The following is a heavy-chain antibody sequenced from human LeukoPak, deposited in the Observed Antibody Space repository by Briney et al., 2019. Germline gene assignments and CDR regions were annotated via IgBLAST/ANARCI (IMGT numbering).Heavy chain of an antibody. CDR2: IETSGNTI. J-gene: IGHJ6*02. CDR1: GFTFSSYS. CDR3: ARNGFWSGNYHYYGMDV. D-gene: IGHD3-3*01. Sequence: GGSLRLSCAASGFTFSSYSMNWVRQVPGKGLEWVSYIETSGNTIHYADSVKGRFTMSRDNAKKSLYLQMNSLRAEDTAVYYCARNGFWSGNYHYYGMDVWGQGTTVTVSS. V-gene: IGHV3-48*04.